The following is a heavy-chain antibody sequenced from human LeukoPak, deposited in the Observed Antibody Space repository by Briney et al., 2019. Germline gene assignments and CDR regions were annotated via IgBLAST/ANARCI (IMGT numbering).Heavy chain of an antibody. CDR3: ARDFTGWEY. D-gene: IGHD3-9*01. J-gene: IGHJ4*02. CDR1: GVILSNDR. Sequence: GGSLRLSCAASGVILSNDRKSWGRKGQGEGMGWVGNICQDGSEKNYVNSVKSRCTISRDNAKNSLYLQMSSLTAEDTAVYSCARDFTGWEYWGQGTLVSVSS. CDR2: ICQDGSEK. V-gene: IGHV3-7*01.